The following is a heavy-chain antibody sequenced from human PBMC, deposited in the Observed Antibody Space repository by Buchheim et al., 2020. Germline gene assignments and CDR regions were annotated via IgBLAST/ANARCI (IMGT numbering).Heavy chain of an antibody. CDR3: ATANLAYCGGDCYSLDY. V-gene: IGHV3-7*01. CDR1: GFTFSSYW. Sequence: EVQLVESGGGLVQPGGSLRLSCAASGFTFSSYWMSWVRQAPGKGLEWVANIKQDGSEKYYVDSVKGRFTISRDNAKNSLYLQMNSLRAEDTAVYYCATANLAYCGGDCYSLDYWGQGTL. J-gene: IGHJ4*02. D-gene: IGHD2-21*02. CDR2: IKQDGSEK.